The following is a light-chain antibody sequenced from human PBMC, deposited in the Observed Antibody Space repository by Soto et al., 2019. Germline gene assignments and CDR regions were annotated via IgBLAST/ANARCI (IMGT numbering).Light chain of an antibody. Sequence: EIVLTQSPGTLSLSPGEGATLSCRASHSISSNFLAWYQQKRGQAPRLLIHGASNRATGIPDRFSGSGSGTDFTLTITRLEPEDFAVYYCQQYGGSPRTFGQGTKVEVK. CDR2: GAS. CDR3: QQYGGSPRT. CDR1: HSISSNF. V-gene: IGKV3-20*01. J-gene: IGKJ1*01.